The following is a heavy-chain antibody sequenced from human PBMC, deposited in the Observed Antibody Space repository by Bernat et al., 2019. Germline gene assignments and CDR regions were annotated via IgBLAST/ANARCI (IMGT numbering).Heavy chain of an antibody. D-gene: IGHD6-19*01. CDR3: ARYGDPWLVEQGWYFDL. CDR2: IYYSGST. CDR1: GGSISSYY. Sequence: QVQLQESGPGLVKPSETLSLTCTVSGGSISSYYWSWIRQPPGKGLEWIGYIYYSGSTNYNPSLKSRVTISVDTSKNQFSLKLSSVTAADTAVYYCARYGDPWLVEQGWYFDLWGRGTLVTVSS. J-gene: IGHJ2*01. V-gene: IGHV4-59*01.